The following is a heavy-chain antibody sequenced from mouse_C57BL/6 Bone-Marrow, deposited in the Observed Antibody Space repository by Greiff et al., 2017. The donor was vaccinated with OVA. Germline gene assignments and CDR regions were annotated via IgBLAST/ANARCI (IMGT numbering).Heavy chain of an antibody. J-gene: IGHJ1*03. CDR2: INPNNGGT. D-gene: IGHD2-1*01. V-gene: IGHV1-26*01. Sequence: EVQLQQSGPELVKPGASVKISCKASGYTFTDYYMNWVKQSHGKSLEWIGDINPNNGGTSYNQKFKGKATLTVDKSSSTAYMELRSLTSEDSAVYYCASLIYYGNHRGYFDVWGTGTTVTVSS. CDR1: GYTFTDYY. CDR3: ASLIYYGNHRGYFDV.